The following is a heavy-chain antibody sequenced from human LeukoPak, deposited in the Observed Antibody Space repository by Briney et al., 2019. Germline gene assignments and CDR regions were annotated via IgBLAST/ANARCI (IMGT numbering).Heavy chain of an antibody. J-gene: IGHJ4*02. CDR3: TARSPDSGSSVAY. D-gene: IGHD3-22*01. CDR2: IKGKADGETT. V-gene: IGHV3-15*07. CDR1: GFTFSNAW. Sequence: PGGSLRLSCVASGFTFSNAWMNWVRQAPGKGLEWVGRIKGKADGETTDYAAPVKGRFTLSRDDSKNTLFLQMNSLKSDDTAVYYCTARSPDSGSSVAYWGQGTLVTVSS.